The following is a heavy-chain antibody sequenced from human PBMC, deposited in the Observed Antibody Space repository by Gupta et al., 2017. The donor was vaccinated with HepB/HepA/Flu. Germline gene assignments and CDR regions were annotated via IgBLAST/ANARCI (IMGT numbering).Heavy chain of an antibody. CDR3: TTDLGVGANSDAFDI. CDR1: GFTFSNAW. Sequence: EVQLVESGGGLVKPGGSLRLSCAASGFTFSNAWMSWVRQAPGKGLEWVGRIKSKTDGGTTDYAAPGKGRFTISRDDSKNTLYLQMKSLKTEDTAVYYCTTDLGVGANSDAFDIWGQGTMVTVSS. J-gene: IGHJ3*02. CDR2: IKSKTDGGTT. V-gene: IGHV3-15*01. D-gene: IGHD1-26*01.